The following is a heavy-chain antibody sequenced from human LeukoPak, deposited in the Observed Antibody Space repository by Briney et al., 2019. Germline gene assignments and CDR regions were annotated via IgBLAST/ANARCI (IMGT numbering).Heavy chain of an antibody. D-gene: IGHD7-27*01. J-gene: IGHJ4*02. Sequence: SETLSLTCAVYGGSFSGYYWSWIRQPPGKGLEWIGEINHSGSTNYNPSLKSRVTISVDTSKNQFSLKLSSVTAAGTAVYYCARDLWGRLFDYWGQGTLVTVSS. CDR2: INHSGST. CDR1: GGSFSGYY. CDR3: ARDLWGRLFDY. V-gene: IGHV4-34*01.